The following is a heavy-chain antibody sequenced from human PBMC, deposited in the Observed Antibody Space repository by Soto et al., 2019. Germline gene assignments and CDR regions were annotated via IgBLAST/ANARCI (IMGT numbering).Heavy chain of an antibody. CDR2: INAGNGNT. CDR3: ATHCGGDCYLFSN. V-gene: IGHV1-3*01. Sequence: GASVKVSCKASGYTFTSYGIHWVRQAPGQRLEWMGWINAGNGNTKYSQKFQGRVTITRDTSASTAYMELSSLRSEDTAVYYCATHCGGDCYLFSNWGQGTLVTVSS. CDR1: GYTFTSYG. D-gene: IGHD2-21*02. J-gene: IGHJ4*02.